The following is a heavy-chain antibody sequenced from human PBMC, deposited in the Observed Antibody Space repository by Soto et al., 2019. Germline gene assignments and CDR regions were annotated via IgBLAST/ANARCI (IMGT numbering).Heavy chain of an antibody. J-gene: IGHJ4*02. Sequence: SRPTLVNPSQTLTLTCTLSGFSLSISGIRVSWIRQPPGKALEWLARIDWDDDKFYSTSLKTRLTISKDTSKNQVVLTMTNMDPVDTAKYYCARMATGYIIHYWGQAPLGTVSS. CDR1: GFSLSISGIR. V-gene: IGHV2-70*04. CDR3: ARMATGYIIHY. CDR2: IDWDDDK. D-gene: IGHD3-9*01.